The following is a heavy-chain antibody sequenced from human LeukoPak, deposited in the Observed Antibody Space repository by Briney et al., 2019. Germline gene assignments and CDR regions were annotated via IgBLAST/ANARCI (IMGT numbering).Heavy chain of an antibody. D-gene: IGHD3-9*01. V-gene: IGHV1-8*01. J-gene: IGHJ4*02. Sequence: ASVKVSCKASGYTFTSYDINWVRQATGQGLEWMGWMNHNSGNTGYAQKFQGRVTMTRNTSISTAYMELSSLRSEDTAVYYCARSSNYDILTGYDYWGQGTLVTVSS. CDR3: ARSSNYDILTGYDY. CDR1: GYTFTSYD. CDR2: MNHNSGNT.